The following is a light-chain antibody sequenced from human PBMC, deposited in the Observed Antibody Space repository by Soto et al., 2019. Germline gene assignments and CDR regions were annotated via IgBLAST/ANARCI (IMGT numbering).Light chain of an antibody. CDR1: QSVSSSY. Sequence: EIVLTQSPGTLSLSPGERATLSCRASQSVSSSYLAWYQQKPGQAPRLLIYGASSRATGIPDRFSGSGSGTDFTLTISRLELEDFAVSYCQQYGSSPQTFGQGTKVEIK. CDR2: GAS. V-gene: IGKV3-20*01. J-gene: IGKJ1*01. CDR3: QQYGSSPQT.